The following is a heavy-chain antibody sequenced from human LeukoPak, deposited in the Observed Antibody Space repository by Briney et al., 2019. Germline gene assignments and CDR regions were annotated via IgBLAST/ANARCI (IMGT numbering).Heavy chain of an antibody. CDR2: IYDSGST. CDR3: ARGRSGYNWAFDI. D-gene: IGHD5-24*01. J-gene: IGHJ3*02. V-gene: IGHV4-59*01. Sequence: SETLSLTCTVSGTSISDYYWSWIRQPPGKGLEWIGYIYDSGSTNYNPSLKSRVTISVDKSTNHFSLKLSSVTAADTAVYYCARGRSGYNWAFDIWGQGTMVTVSS. CDR1: GTSISDYY.